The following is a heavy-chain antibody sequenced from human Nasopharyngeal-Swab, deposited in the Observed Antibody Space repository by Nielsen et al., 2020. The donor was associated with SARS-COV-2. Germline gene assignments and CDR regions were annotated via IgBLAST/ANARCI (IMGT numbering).Heavy chain of an antibody. CDR1: GFTFDDYA. Sequence: GESLKISCAASGFTFDDYAMHWVRQAPGKGLEWVSLISWDGGSTYYADSVKGRFTISRDNSKNSLYLQMNSLRAEDTASYYCAKDMVLVDIVVVPAAMPDYWGQGTLVTVSS. V-gene: IGHV3-43D*04. CDR2: ISWDGGST. J-gene: IGHJ4*02. D-gene: IGHD2-2*01. CDR3: AKDMVLVDIVVVPAAMPDY.